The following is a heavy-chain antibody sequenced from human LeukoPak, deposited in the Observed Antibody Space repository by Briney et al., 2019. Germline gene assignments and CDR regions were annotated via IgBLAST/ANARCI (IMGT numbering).Heavy chain of an antibody. CDR2: ISRDSDNI. J-gene: IGHJ6*02. V-gene: IGHV3-9*01. CDR1: GFALDDYV. Sequence: PGGSLRLFCTASGFALDDYVMHWVRQTPGGGLECVSGISRDSDNIGYADSVKGRFTISRDNDKNSLYLQMNSLTTEDTALYYCARDFCTVCNYYFYGMDVWGRGTTVTVSS. CDR3: ARDFCTVCNYYFYGMDV. D-gene: IGHD2-8*01.